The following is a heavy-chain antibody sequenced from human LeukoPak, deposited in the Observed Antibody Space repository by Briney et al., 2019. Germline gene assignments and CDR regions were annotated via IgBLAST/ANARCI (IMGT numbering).Heavy chain of an antibody. J-gene: IGHJ5*02. CDR2: ISGSGGST. Sequence: AGGSLRLSCAASGFTFSSYAMSWVRQAPGKGLEWVSAISGSGGSTYYADSVKGRFTISRDNSKNTLYLQMNSLRAEDTAVYYCARVVTAIRWFDPWGQGTLVTVSS. V-gene: IGHV3-23*01. CDR3: ARVVTAIRWFDP. D-gene: IGHD2-21*02. CDR1: GFTFSSYA.